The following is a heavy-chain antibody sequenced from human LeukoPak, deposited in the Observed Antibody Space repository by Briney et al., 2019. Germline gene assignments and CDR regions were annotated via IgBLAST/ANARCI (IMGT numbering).Heavy chain of an antibody. V-gene: IGHV4-4*02. D-gene: IGHD2-2*01. J-gene: IGHJ4*02. CDR3: ARIVVVPAAIEYYFDY. CDR1: GGSLRSSNW. Sequence: ETLSLTCAVSGGSLRSSNWWSGARKPPGKGLGWIGEIYDSGRTNYNPSLKRGVTISVDKTKKKFSMKMSSVTAADTAVYYCARIVVVPAAIEYYFDYWGQGTLVTVSS. CDR2: IYDSGRT.